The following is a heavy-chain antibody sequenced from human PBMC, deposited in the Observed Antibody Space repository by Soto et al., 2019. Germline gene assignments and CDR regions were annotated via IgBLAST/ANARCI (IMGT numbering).Heavy chain of an antibody. V-gene: IGHV3-30-3*01. D-gene: IGHD2-2*01. CDR1: GFTFSSYA. CDR3: ARDKWTSRYSERGEFQH. J-gene: IGHJ1*01. CDR2: ISYDGSNK. Sequence: PGGSLRLSCAASGFTFSSYAMHWVRQAPGKGLEWVAVISYDGSNKYYADSVKGRFTISRDNSKNTLYLQMNSLRAEDTAVYYCARDKWTSRYSERGEFQHWGQGTLVTVSS.